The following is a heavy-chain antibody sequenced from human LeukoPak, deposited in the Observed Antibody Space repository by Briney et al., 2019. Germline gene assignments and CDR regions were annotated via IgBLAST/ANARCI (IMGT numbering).Heavy chain of an antibody. CDR1: GGSFSVYY. CDR2: ISHSGST. D-gene: IGHD2-2*01. V-gene: IGHV4-34*01. J-gene: IGHJ4*02. CDR3: ARGLPSLGDY. Sequence: SAALSLTCAGYGGSFSVYYLDWIRQPPRNGLDWNGEISHSGSTNYNPSLKRRVTISVDTSKHQFSLKLSSVTAAATAVYYCARGLPSLGDYWGQGTLVTVSS.